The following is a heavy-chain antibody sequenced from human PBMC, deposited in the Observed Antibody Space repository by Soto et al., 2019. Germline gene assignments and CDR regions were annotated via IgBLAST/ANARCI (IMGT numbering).Heavy chain of an antibody. CDR3: ARDTIAAAGPLWYFDL. V-gene: IGHV1-3*01. J-gene: IGHJ2*01. CDR1: GYPFTSYA. Sequence: VSVTVSCNSSGYPFTSYAMHWVRQAPVQRLEWMGWINAGNGNTKYSQKFQGRVTITRDTSASTAYMELSSLRSEDTAVYYCARDTIAAAGPLWYFDLWGRGTLVTVSS. D-gene: IGHD6-13*01. CDR2: INAGNGNT.